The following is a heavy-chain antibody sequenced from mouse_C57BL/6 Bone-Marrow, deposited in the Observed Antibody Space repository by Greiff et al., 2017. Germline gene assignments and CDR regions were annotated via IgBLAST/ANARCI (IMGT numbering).Heavy chain of an antibody. CDR2: IDPETGGT. CDR1: GYTFTDYE. Sequence: QVQLQQSGAELVRPGASVTLSCKASGYTFTDYEMHWVKQTPVHGLEWIGAIDPETGGTAYNQKFKGKAILTADKSSSKAYMELRSLTSEDSAVYYCTKGKITSGYWGQGTTLTVSS. V-gene: IGHV1-15*01. J-gene: IGHJ2*01. CDR3: TKGKITSGY. D-gene: IGHD1-1*01.